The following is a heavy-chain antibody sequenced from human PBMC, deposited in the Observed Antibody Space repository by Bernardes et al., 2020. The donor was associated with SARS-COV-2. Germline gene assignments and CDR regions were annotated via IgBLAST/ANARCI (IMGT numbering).Heavy chain of an antibody. CDR3: ATRSDYYDSSGPTTFDY. V-gene: IGHV4-34*01. Sequence: SETLSLTCAVSGGSFSGYYWSWIRQPPGKGLEWIGEINHSGSTNYNPSLKSRVTISVDTSKNQFSLKLSSVTAADTAVYYCATRSDYYDSSGPTTFDYWGLGTLVTVSS. D-gene: IGHD3-22*01. J-gene: IGHJ4*02. CDR2: INHSGST. CDR1: GGSFSGYY.